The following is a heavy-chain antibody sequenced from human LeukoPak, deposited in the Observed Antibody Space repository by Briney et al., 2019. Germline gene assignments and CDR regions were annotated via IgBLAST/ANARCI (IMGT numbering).Heavy chain of an antibody. CDR2: MNPNSGNT. CDR3: ARAPAYGYSYGYVY. CDR1: GYTFTSYD. J-gene: IGHJ4*02. D-gene: IGHD5-18*01. Sequence: GASVKVSCKASGYTFTSYDINWVRQATGQGLEWMGWMNPNSGNTGYAQKFQGRVTITTDESTSTAYMELSSLRSGDTAVYYCARAPAYGYSYGYVYWGQGTLVTVSS. V-gene: IGHV1-8*01.